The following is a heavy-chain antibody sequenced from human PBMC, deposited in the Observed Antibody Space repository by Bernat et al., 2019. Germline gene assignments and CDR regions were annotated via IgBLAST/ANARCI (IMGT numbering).Heavy chain of an antibody. V-gene: IGHV3-30*03. CDR1: GFTFSSYG. D-gene: IGHD2-15*01. CDR2: ISYDGSNK. Sequence: QVQLVESGGGVVQPGRSLRLSCAASGFTFSSYGMHWVRQAPGKGLEWVAVISYDGSNKYYADSVKGRFTISRDNSKNTLYLQMNSLRAEDTAVYYCASPASGQNDYWGQGTLVTVSS. J-gene: IGHJ4*02. CDR3: ASPASGQNDY.